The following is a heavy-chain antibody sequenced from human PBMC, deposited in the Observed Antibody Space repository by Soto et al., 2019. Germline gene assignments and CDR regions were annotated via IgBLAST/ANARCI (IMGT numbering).Heavy chain of an antibody. J-gene: IGHJ2*01. CDR2: VSNGGDYI. CDR3: AKDNGPRVTNNWYFDL. V-gene: IGHV3-23*01. D-gene: IGHD4-17*01. CDR1: GFTLTRNA. Sequence: EVQLLESGGDLVQPGGSLRLSCAASGFTLTRNAMVWVRQTPGKGLEWVSGVSNGGDYIFYADSVKGRFTISRDHSKNTLHLQMNSLSADDTAVYYCAKDNGPRVTNNWYFDLWGRGTRVTVSS.